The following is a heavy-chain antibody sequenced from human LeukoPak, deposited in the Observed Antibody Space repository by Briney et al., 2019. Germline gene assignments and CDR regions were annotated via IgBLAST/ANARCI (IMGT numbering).Heavy chain of an antibody. CDR3: ATSSSWYHYYYYYYMDV. Sequence: PSETLSLTCTVSGGSISSSSYYWGWIRQPPGKGLEWIGSIYYSGSTYYNPSLKSRVTISVDTSKNQFSLKLSSVTAADTAVYYCATSSSWYHYYYYYYMDVWGKGTTVTVSS. V-gene: IGHV4-39*07. J-gene: IGHJ6*03. CDR1: GGSISSSSYY. D-gene: IGHD6-13*01. CDR2: IYYSGST.